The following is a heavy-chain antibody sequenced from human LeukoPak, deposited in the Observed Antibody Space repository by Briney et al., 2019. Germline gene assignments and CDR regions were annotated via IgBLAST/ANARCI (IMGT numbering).Heavy chain of an antibody. CDR1: GFTFSSYG. Sequence: GGSLRLSCAASGFTFSSYGMHWVRQAPGKGLEWVAVISYDGSNKYYADSVKGRFTISRDNSKNTLYLQMNSLRAEDTAVYYCAKGPRRVVGATVQSFDYWGQGTLVTVSS. J-gene: IGHJ4*02. D-gene: IGHD1-26*01. V-gene: IGHV3-30*18. CDR2: ISYDGSNK. CDR3: AKGPRRVVGATVQSFDY.